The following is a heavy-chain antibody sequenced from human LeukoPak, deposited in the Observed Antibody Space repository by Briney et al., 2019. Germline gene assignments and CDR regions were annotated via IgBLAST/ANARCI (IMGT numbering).Heavy chain of an antibody. CDR3: ARISGYSYAHFDS. Sequence: SQTLSLTCTVSGASVSSGSFYWSWIRQPAGTGLEWIGRVYTSGSTNYNPSLKSRVTISVDTSKNQFSLKLSSVTAADTAVYYCARISGYSYAHFDSWGQGTLVTVSS. V-gene: IGHV4-61*02. CDR1: GASVSSGSFY. J-gene: IGHJ4*02. D-gene: IGHD5-18*01. CDR2: VYTSGST.